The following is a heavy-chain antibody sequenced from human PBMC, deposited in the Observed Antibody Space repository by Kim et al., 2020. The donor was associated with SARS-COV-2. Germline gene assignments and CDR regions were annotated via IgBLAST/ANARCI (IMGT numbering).Heavy chain of an antibody. Sequence: GGSLRLSCVASGFSFSCCAMTWVRQVPGKGPEWVSSISHDGTSSHYANSVRGRFTISRDDSKNTLYLQLNSLGGEDTALYYCAKDVWDYSGMDVWGQGTTVTVSS. CDR1: GFSFSCCA. CDR3: AKDVWDYSGMDV. V-gene: IGHV3-23*01. J-gene: IGHJ6*02. CDR2: ISHDGTSS. D-gene: IGHD1-26*01.